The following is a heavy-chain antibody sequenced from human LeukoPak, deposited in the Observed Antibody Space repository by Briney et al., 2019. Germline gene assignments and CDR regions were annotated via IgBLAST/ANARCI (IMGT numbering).Heavy chain of an antibody. V-gene: IGHV3-20*04. CDR1: GFTFDDYG. J-gene: IGHJ5*02. Sequence: GGSLRLSCAASGFTFDDYGMSWVRQAPGKGLEWVSGINWNGGSTGYADSVKGRFTISRDNAKNSLYLQMHSLRAEDTALYYCARVLGELVTDPWGQGTLVTVSS. D-gene: IGHD3-10*01. CDR2: INWNGGST. CDR3: ARVLGELVTDP.